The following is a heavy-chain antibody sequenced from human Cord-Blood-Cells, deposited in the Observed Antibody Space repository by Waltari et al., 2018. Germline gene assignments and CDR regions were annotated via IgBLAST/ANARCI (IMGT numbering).Heavy chain of an antibody. D-gene: IGHD2-21*02. Sequence: QVQLVQSGAEVKKPGSSVKVSCKASGGTFSSYAISWVRQAPGQGLEWMGRIIPILGIANDAQKFQGRVTITADKSTSTAYMELSSLRSEDTAVYYCARGVTGVATFDIWGQGTMVTVSS. CDR1: GGTFSSYA. CDR3: ARGVTGVATFDI. V-gene: IGHV1-69*09. J-gene: IGHJ3*02. CDR2: IIPILGIA.